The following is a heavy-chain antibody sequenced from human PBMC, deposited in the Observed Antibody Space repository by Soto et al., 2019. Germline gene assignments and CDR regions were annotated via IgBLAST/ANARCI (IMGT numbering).Heavy chain of an antibody. D-gene: IGHD3-10*01. Sequence: PSETLSLTCAVYGGSFSGYYCSWIRQPPGMGLEWIGEINHFGITNYNPSLKSRLTMSVDTSKNQFSLRLSSVTAADTAVYYCARRGSVAGTYWFGPWGQGTLVTVSS. V-gene: IGHV4-34*01. CDR1: GGSFSGYY. CDR2: INHFGIT. J-gene: IGHJ5*02. CDR3: ARRGSVAGTYWFGP.